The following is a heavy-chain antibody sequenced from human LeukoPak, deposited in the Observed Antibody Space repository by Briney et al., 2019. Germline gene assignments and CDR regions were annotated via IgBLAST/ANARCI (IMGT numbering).Heavy chain of an antibody. J-gene: IGHJ4*02. CDR1: GFPFSVYE. D-gene: IGHD6-19*01. V-gene: IGHV3-48*03. CDR3: ALLAVASDFDY. CDR2: IGSSGTTR. Sequence: GGSLRLSCAVSGFPFSVYEMNWVRQAPGKGLEWVSNIGSSGTTRHYADSVKGRFSISRDNAENSLFLQMNGLRVEDTGNYYCALLAVASDFDYWGQGVLVTVSS.